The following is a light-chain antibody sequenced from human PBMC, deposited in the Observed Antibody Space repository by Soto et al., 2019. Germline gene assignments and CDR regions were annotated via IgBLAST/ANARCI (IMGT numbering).Light chain of an antibody. CDR1: QSVSSS. CDR2: GAS. CDR3: QQYDSSPRT. Sequence: EIMMTQSPATLSVSPGEGGTLSCRASQSVSSSLVGYRQKPGQDPRLLLYGASSRATGIPDRCSGSASGTDVTLTISRMEPEDVAVYYCQQYDSSPRTFGQGTKVDIK. J-gene: IGKJ1*01. V-gene: IGKV3-20*01.